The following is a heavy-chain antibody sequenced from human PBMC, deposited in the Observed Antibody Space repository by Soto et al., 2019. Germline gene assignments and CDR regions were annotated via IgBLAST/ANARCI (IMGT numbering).Heavy chain of an antibody. CDR3: GRRHYVSGSTRAYFDY. J-gene: IGHJ4*02. CDR1: GGSISSSSYY. V-gene: IGHV4-39*01. CDR2: IYYSGST. Sequence: TAETLSLTCTVSGGSISSSSYYWGWIRQPPGKGLEWIGSIYYSGSTYYNPSLKSRVTISVDTSKNQFSLKLSSVTAADPAVYYCGRRHYVSGSTRAYFDYWGQGTLVTVSS. D-gene: IGHD3-10*01.